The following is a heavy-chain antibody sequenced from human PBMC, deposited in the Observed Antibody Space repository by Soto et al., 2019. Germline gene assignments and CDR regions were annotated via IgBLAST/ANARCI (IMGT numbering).Heavy chain of an antibody. Sequence: GGSLRLSCAASGFTFSNAWMNWVRQAPGKGLEWVGRIKSKTDGGTTDYAAPVKGRFTISRDDSKNTLYLQMNSLKTEDTAVYYCTTRRLRKYSYGSSAYFDYWGQGTLVTVSS. CDR1: GFTFSNAW. V-gene: IGHV3-15*07. D-gene: IGHD5-18*01. CDR3: TTRRLRKYSYGSSAYFDY. CDR2: IKSKTDGGTT. J-gene: IGHJ4*02.